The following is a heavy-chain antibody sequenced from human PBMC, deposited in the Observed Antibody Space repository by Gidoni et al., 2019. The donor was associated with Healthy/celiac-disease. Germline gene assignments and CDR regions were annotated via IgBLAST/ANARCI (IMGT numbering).Heavy chain of an antibody. J-gene: IGHJ4*02. D-gene: IGHD1-26*01. Sequence: QVQLVESGGGVVQPGRSLRLSCAASGLPFSSYAMHWVRQAPGKGLEWVAVISYDGSNKYYADSVKGRFTISRDNSKNTLYLQMNSLRAEDTAVYYCARALIVGATNFDYWGQGTLVTVSS. CDR1: GLPFSSYA. V-gene: IGHV3-30*01. CDR2: ISYDGSNK. CDR3: ARALIVGATNFDY.